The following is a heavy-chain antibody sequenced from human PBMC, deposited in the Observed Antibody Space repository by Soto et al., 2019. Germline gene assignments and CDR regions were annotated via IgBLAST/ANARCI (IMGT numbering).Heavy chain of an antibody. CDR2: INPNNGDT. CDR1: GYTFSGYY. CDR3: ARHSGYDYVFDY. J-gene: IGHJ4*02. Sequence: GASVKVSCKASGYTFSGYYIHWLRQAPGQGLEWMGWINPNNGDTNFAQKFQGRVTLTRDTSTSTAYMELSSLRFDDTAVYYCARHSGYDYVFDYWGQGTLVTVSS. D-gene: IGHD5-12*01. V-gene: IGHV1-2*02.